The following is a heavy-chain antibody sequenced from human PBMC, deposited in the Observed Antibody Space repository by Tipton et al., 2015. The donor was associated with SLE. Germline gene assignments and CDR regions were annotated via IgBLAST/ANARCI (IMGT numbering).Heavy chain of an antibody. J-gene: IGHJ5*02. V-gene: IGHV4-30-4*01. D-gene: IGHD2-2*01. CDR2: IYYSGST. Sequence: LSLTCTVSGGSISSGDYYWSWIRQPPGKGLEWIGYIYYSGSTYYNPSLKSRVTISVDTSKNQFSLKLSSVTAADTAVYYCARVRGVVPNWFDPWGQGTLVTVSS. CDR1: GGSISSGDYY. CDR3: ARVRGVVPNWFDP.